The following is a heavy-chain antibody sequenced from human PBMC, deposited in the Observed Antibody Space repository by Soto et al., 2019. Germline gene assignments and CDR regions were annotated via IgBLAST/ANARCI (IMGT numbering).Heavy chain of an antibody. D-gene: IGHD2-2*01. CDR1: GGSISSGGYY. V-gene: IGHV4-31*03. CDR3: ARARLYCSSTSCYSSYIDV. CDR2: IYYSGST. Sequence: QVQLQESGPGLVKPSQTLSLTCTVSGGSISSGGYYWSWIRQHPGKGLEWIGYIYYSGSTYYNPSLKIRVTISVDTSKNQLSLKLCSVTAADTAVYYCARARLYCSSTSCYSSYIDVWGKGTTVTVSS. J-gene: IGHJ6*03.